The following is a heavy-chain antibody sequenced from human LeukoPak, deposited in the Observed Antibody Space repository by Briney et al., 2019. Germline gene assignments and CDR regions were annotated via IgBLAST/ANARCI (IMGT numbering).Heavy chain of an antibody. CDR3: AKVWGSGSYYSSIFDY. J-gene: IGHJ4*02. Sequence: GGSLRLSCAASGFTFSSYGMHWVRQAPGKGLEWVAFIRYDGSNKYYADSVKGRFTISRDNSMNTLYLQMNSLRAEDTAVYYCAKVWGSGSYYSSIFDYWGQGILVTVSS. D-gene: IGHD3-10*01. CDR2: IRYDGSNK. CDR1: GFTFSSYG. V-gene: IGHV3-30*02.